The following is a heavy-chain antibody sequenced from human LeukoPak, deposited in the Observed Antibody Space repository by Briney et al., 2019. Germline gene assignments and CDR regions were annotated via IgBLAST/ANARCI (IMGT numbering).Heavy chain of an antibody. V-gene: IGHV3-30*03. Sequence: GGSLRLSCAASGFTFSSYDIYWVRQAPGKGLEWVAVISYDGSKKYYADSVKGRFTISRDNSKNTLYLQMNSLRAEDTAVYYCARSQPGIAAAGFDYWGQGTLVTVSS. D-gene: IGHD6-13*01. J-gene: IGHJ4*02. CDR1: GFTFSSYD. CDR3: ARSQPGIAAAGFDY. CDR2: ISYDGSKK.